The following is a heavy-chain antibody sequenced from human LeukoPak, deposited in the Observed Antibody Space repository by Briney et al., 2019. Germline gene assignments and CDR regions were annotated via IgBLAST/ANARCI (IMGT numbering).Heavy chain of an antibody. CDR3: ARGRRRGSGWYEAAPNWFDP. J-gene: IGHJ5*02. V-gene: IGHV4-59*01. Sequence: SETLSLTCTVSGGSISSYYWSWIRQPPGKGLEWIGYIYYSGSTNYNPSLKSRVTISVDTSKNQFSLKLSSVTAADTAVYYCARGRRRGSGWYEAAPNWFDPWGQGTLVTVSS. CDR1: GGSISSYY. CDR2: IYYSGST. D-gene: IGHD6-19*01.